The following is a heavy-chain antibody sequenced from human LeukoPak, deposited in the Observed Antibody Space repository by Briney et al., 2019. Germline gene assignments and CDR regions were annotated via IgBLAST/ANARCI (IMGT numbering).Heavy chain of an antibody. D-gene: IGHD3-22*01. CDR3: TEINAYHYDSSGYYFDY. CDR1: GFTFSSYA. J-gene: IGHJ4*02. V-gene: IGHV3-23*01. Sequence: GGSLRLSCAASGFTFSSYAMNWVRQAPGKGLEWVSGISGSGGNTYYADSVKGRFTISRDNSKSTLYLQMNSLRAEDTAVYYCTEINAYHYDSSGYYFDYWGQGTLVTVSS. CDR2: ISGSGGNT.